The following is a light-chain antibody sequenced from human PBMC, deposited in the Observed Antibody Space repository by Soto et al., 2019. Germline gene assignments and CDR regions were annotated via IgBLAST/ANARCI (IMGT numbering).Light chain of an antibody. CDR2: PAS. CDR1: QNITNF. CDR3: QQSYTIPWT. Sequence: TQAPSSLSACVVYTITVGWRASQNITNFLNWYQQKPGKAPKLLIYPASSLQSGVPSRFSGSGSGTDFTLTISSLQPEDFATYYCQQSYTIPWTLGQGTEADI. V-gene: IGKV1-39*01. J-gene: IGKJ1*01.